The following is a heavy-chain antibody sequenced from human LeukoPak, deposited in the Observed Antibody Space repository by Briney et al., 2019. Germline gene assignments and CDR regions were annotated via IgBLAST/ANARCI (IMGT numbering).Heavy chain of an antibody. CDR3: AKDRTVTKSDAFDI. CDR1: GFTFSSYG. V-gene: IGHV3-30*02. D-gene: IGHD4-11*01. Sequence: GGSLRLSCAASGFTFSSYGMHWVRQAPGKGLEWVAFIRYDGSNKYYADSVKGRFTISRDNSKNTLYLQMNSLRAEDTAVYYCAKDRTVTKSDAFDIWGQGTMVTVSS. CDR2: IRYDGSNK. J-gene: IGHJ3*02.